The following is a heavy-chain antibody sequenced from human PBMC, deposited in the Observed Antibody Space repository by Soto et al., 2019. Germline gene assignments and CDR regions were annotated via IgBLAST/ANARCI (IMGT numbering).Heavy chain of an antibody. CDR1: GFAVSSNY. CDR2: LYPGGTT. J-gene: IGHJ3*02. D-gene: IGHD2-2*01. V-gene: IGHV3-66*01. CDR3: ARTRVEDGLDAFDI. Sequence: PGGSLRLSCAASGFAVSSNYMSWVRQAPGKGLEWVSILYPGGTTYYADSVKGRFTISRVNSQNTVSLLLNSLRAEDTAVYYCARTRVEDGLDAFDIWGQGTMVTVSS.